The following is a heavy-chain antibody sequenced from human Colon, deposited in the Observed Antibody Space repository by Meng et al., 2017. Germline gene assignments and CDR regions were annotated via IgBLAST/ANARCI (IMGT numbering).Heavy chain of an antibody. CDR2: IDWHEDK. CDR1: GFSLNIDNMR. J-gene: IGHJ3*01. Sequence: SGPPLVIPSQTLTLPCNLSGFSLNIDNMRVSWIRQTSGKALEWLARIDWHEDKVYSTSLKTRLTTSKDTSKSQVVLTMTSVVLADTATYVCARNYYNSSGFYYGAFDVWGQGTVVTVSS. CDR3: ARNYYNSSGFYYGAFDV. D-gene: IGHD3-22*01. V-gene: IGHV2-70*04.